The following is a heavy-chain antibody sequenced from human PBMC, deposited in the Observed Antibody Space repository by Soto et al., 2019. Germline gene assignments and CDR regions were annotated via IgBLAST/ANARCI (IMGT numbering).Heavy chain of an antibody. CDR1: GYTFTSSG. Sequence: ASVKVSCKASGYTFTSSGISWVRQAPGQGLEWMGWISVYNGNTNYAQNFQGRVSMTTDTSTSTVYMELRNLRSDDTAVYYCARGVVVPAATGKTWFDPWGQGTLVTVSS. CDR3: ARGVVVPAATGKTWFDP. D-gene: IGHD2-2*01. J-gene: IGHJ5*02. V-gene: IGHV1-18*01. CDR2: ISVYNGNT.